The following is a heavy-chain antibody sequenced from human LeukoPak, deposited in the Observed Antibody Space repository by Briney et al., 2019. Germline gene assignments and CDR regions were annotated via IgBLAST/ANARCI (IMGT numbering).Heavy chain of an antibody. CDR1: GGTFSSYA. J-gene: IGHJ6*03. CDR3: ALAWNQYDSYMDV. D-gene: IGHD1-1*01. V-gene: IGHV1-69*05. CDR2: IIPIFGTA. Sequence: ASVTVSCKASGGTFSSYAISWVRQAPGQGLEWMGGIIPIFGTANYAQKFQGRVTITTDESTSTAYMELSSLRSEDTAVYYCALAWNQYDSYMDVWGKGTTVTVSS.